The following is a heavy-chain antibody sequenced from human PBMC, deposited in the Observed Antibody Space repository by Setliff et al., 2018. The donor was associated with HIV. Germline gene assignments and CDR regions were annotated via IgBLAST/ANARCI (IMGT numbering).Heavy chain of an antibody. D-gene: IGHD3-22*01. CDR3: ARLTTTYYYDSSAYYHPV. Sequence: SETLSLTCAVYGGSFSSYYWIWIRQPPGKGLEWIGEINHSGSTNYNPSLKSRVTISVDTSKNQFSLKLSSVTAADTAVYYCARLTTTYYYDSSAYYHPVWGQGTLVTVSS. J-gene: IGHJ4*02. CDR1: GGSFSSYY. V-gene: IGHV4-34*01. CDR2: INHSGST.